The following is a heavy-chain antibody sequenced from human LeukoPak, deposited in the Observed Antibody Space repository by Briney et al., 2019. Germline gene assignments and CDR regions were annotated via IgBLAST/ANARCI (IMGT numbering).Heavy chain of an antibody. Sequence: GGSLRLSCAASGFTFSSYEMNWVRQAPGKGPEWVSYISSSGSTIYYADSVKGRFTISRDNAKNSLYLQMNSLRAEDTAVYYCARAGPPVVPAAGYFDYWGQGTLVTVSS. V-gene: IGHV3-48*03. CDR3: ARAGPPVVPAAGYFDY. D-gene: IGHD2-2*01. CDR2: ISSSGSTI. CDR1: GFTFSSYE. J-gene: IGHJ4*02.